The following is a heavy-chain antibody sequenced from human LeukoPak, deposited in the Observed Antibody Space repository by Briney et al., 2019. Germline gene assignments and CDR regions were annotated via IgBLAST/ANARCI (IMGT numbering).Heavy chain of an antibody. CDR1: GFTFSSYG. CDR2: IRYDGSNK. CDR3: VREIIRLGQDDYFDY. V-gene: IGHV3-30*02. D-gene: IGHD3-3*02. Sequence: GGSLRLSCAVSGFTFSSYGMHWVRQAPGKGLEWVAFIRYDGSNKYYADSVKGRFTISRDNAKNSLSLQMNSLRAEDTAVYYCVREIIRLGQDDYFDYWGQGTLVTVSS. J-gene: IGHJ4*02.